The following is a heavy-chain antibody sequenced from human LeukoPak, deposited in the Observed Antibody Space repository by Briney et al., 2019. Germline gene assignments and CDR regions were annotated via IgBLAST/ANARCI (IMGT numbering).Heavy chain of an antibody. Sequence: SETLSLTCAVYGESFSGYHWSWIRQPPGKGLEWIGEINDSGSTNFNPSLKSRVTISVDTSKNQFSLKLSSVTAADTAVYYCARHRGYSSGWFKESVGNYWGQGTLVTVSS. D-gene: IGHD6-19*01. CDR3: ARHRGYSSGWFKESVGNY. CDR2: INDSGST. J-gene: IGHJ4*02. CDR1: GESFSGYH. V-gene: IGHV4-34*01.